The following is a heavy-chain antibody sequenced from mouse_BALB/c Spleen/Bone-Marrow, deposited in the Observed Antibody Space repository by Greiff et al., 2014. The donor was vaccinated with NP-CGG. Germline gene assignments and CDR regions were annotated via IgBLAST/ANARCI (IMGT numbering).Heavy chain of an antibody. Sequence: EVQVVESGAELVKPGASVKLSCTASGFNIKDTYMHWVKQRPEQGLEWIGRIDPANGNTKYDPKFQGKATITADTSSNTAYLQLSSLTSEDTAVYYCARNGNYGAWFAYWGQGTLVTASA. D-gene: IGHD2-1*01. J-gene: IGHJ3*01. CDR1: GFNIKDTY. CDR3: ARNGNYGAWFAY. V-gene: IGHV14-3*02. CDR2: IDPANGNT.